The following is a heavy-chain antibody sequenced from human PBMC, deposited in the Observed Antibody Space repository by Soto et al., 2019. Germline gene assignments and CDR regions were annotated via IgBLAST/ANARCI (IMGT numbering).Heavy chain of an antibody. V-gene: IGHV3-23*01. Sequence: EVQLLASGGGLVQPGGSLRLSCAASGFTFSSYAMSWVRQAPGKGLEWVSTISGGGDGTYYADSVKGRFTISRDNSRNTLFVQMNSLRAEDTAVYYCAKKGLGSLTTYCSGCDCHYAFTIWGQGTMVTVSS. J-gene: IGHJ3*02. CDR1: GFTFSSYA. D-gene: IGHD2-15*01. CDR2: ISGGGDGT. CDR3: AKKGLGSLTTYCSGCDCHYAFTI.